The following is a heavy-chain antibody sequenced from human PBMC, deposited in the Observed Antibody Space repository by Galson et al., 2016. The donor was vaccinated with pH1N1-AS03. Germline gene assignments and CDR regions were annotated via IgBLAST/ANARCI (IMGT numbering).Heavy chain of an antibody. D-gene: IGHD3-3*01. J-gene: IGHJ4*01. Sequence: SVKVSCKASGGTFSSYGITWVRQAPGQGLEWMDGIIPIFGTANYAQKFQGRVTITADESTSTAYMELSNLRSEDTAGYYCARDKDDFWSGYSEYWGQGTLVTVSS. V-gene: IGHV1-69*13. CDR1: GGTFSSYG. CDR3: ARDKDDFWSGYSEY. CDR2: IIPIFGTA.